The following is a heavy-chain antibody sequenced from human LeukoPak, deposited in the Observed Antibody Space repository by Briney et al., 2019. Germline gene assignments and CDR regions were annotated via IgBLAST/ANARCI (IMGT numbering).Heavy chain of an antibody. V-gene: IGHV4-59*01. J-gene: IGHJ6*03. CDR1: GGSISSYY. Sequence: PSETLSLTCTVSGGSISSYYWSWIRQPPGKGLEWIGYIYYSGSTNYNPSLKCRVTISVDTSKNQFSLKLSSVTAADTAVYYCARDAGDYYYYYYMDVWGKGTTVTVSS. D-gene: IGHD3-10*01. CDR3: ARDAGDYYYYYYMDV. CDR2: IYYSGST.